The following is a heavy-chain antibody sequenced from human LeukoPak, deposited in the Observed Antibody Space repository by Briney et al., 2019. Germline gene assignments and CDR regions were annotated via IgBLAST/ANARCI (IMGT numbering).Heavy chain of an antibody. CDR2: INEDGTKK. Sequence: GGSLRLSCAVSGFTFTGYWMNWVRQAPGKGLEWVANINEDGTKKYHVDSVKGRFTISRDNAKNSLYLQMNSLRAEDTAVYYCARDMRELLRDNWFDPWGQGTLVTVSS. V-gene: IGHV3-7*01. J-gene: IGHJ5*02. CDR1: GFTFTGYW. CDR3: ARDMRELLRDNWFDP. D-gene: IGHD1-26*01.